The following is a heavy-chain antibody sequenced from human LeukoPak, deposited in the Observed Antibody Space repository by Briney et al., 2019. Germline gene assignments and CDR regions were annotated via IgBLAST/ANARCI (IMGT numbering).Heavy chain of an antibody. CDR1: GFTLCKYA. CDR3: AKPARTDYADY. J-gene: IGHJ4*02. CDR2: INGSGDKT. V-gene: IGHV3-23*01. D-gene: IGHD1-14*01. Sequence: GTLRLSCAASGFTLCKYAMNWVRQATGKGLEWVSSINGSGDKTYYADSVKGRFTISRDNSKNTLYLQMNSLRAEDTAVYYCAKPARTDYADYWGQGTLVTVSS.